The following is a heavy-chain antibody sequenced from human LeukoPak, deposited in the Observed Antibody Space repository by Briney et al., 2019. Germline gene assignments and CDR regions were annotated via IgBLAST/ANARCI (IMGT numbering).Heavy chain of an antibody. D-gene: IGHD6-13*01. CDR3: ARGTAVAGTALYN. V-gene: IGHV3-53*01. CDR2: IYSGGST. J-gene: IGHJ4*02. CDR1: GFTVSSNY. Sequence: GGSLRLSCAVSGFTVSSNYMSWVRQAPGKGLEWVSVIYSGGSTYYADSVKGRFTISRDNSKNTLYLQINSLRAEDTAVYYCARGTAVAGTALYNWGQGTLLTVSS.